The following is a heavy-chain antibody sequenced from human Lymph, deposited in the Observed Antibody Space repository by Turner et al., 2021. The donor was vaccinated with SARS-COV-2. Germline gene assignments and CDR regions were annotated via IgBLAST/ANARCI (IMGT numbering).Heavy chain of an antibody. CDR1: GYSFTTYW. CDR2: IYAGDSDT. Sequence: VQLVQSGAEVKKPGEPLTISCRPSGYSFTTYWTGWVRQMHGKGLELMGIIYAGDSDTRYSPSFQGQVTISADKSISTAYLQWSSLKASDTAMYYCARREWGGSIGHIEYWGQGTLVTVSS. D-gene: IGHD3-3*01. V-gene: IGHV5-51*01. J-gene: IGHJ4*02. CDR3: ARREWGGSIGHIEY.